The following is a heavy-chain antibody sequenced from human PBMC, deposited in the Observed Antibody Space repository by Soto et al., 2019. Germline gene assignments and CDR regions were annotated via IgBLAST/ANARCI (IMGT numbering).Heavy chain of an antibody. D-gene: IGHD2-8*01. V-gene: IGHV2-5*02. J-gene: IGHJ4*02. CDR2: IYWDDDK. CDR3: APLYPGALHFDY. Sequence: QITLKESGPTLVKPTQTLTLTCTFSGFSLRNSGVGVGWIRQPPGKALEWLALIYWDDDKRYSPSLKRRLTTSNDTAKIQVVSSPTNSVPADTATFGSAPLYPGALHFDYRGQGTLVTVSS. CDR1: GFSLRNSGVG.